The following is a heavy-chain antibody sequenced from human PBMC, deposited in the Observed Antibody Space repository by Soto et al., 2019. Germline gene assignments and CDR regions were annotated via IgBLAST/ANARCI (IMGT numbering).Heavy chain of an antibody. CDR3: VRGDGDRYDGHGYLGRH. Sequence: EVQLVESGGGLVQPGGSLRLSCAASGFTFSIYWMHWVRQAPGKGLVWGSRMNMDGSRTSYAAFAKGRFTISRDDAKSTVYLQMSNLRAEDTAVYYCVRGDGDRYDGHGYLGRHWGQGTLVTVSS. D-gene: IGHD2-21*01. V-gene: IGHV3-74*01. CDR1: GFTFSIYW. J-gene: IGHJ4*02. CDR2: MNMDGSRT.